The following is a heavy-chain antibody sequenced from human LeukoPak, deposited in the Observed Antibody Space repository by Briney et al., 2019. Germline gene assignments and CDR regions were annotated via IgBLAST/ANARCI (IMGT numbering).Heavy chain of an antibody. J-gene: IGHJ4*02. D-gene: IGHD1-26*01. Sequence: GGSLRLSCTASGLNFSYYAMPWVRQAPGKGLAWVALIWFDGSNEYYEDSVKGRFTSRDNSKDTVFLQMNGLTVDDTAVYYCARLVGGTTGATDYWGQGSLVSVS. CDR2: IWFDGSNE. CDR1: GLNFSYYA. CDR3: ARLVGGTTGATDY. V-gene: IGHV3-33*01.